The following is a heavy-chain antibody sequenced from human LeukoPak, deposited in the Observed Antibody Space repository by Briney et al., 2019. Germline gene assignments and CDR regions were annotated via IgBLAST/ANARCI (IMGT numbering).Heavy chain of an antibody. D-gene: IGHD5-18*01. V-gene: IGHV4-30-4*01. J-gene: IGHJ4*02. Sequence: SETLSLTCTVSGGSISSGDYYWSWIRQPPGKGLEWIGYIYYSGSTYYNPSLKSRVTISVDTSKNQFSLKLSSVTAADTAVYYCARGPDTAMVTLFDYWGQGTLVTVSS. CDR1: GGSISSGDYY. CDR2: IYYSGST. CDR3: ARGPDTAMVTLFDY.